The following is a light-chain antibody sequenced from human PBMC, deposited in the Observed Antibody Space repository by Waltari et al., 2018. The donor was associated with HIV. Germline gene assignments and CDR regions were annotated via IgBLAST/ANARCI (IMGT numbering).Light chain of an antibody. CDR2: TNN. V-gene: IGLV1-44*01. CDR1: SSNIGSNT. CDR3: AAWDDSLNGVV. J-gene: IGLJ2*01. Sequence: QSVLAQPPSASGTPGQRVTISCSGSSSNIGSNTVNWYQQLPGTAPKLLIYTNNQRPAGVPDRVSGSKPGTSASLAISGLQSEDEADYYCAAWDDSLNGVVFGGGTKLTVL.